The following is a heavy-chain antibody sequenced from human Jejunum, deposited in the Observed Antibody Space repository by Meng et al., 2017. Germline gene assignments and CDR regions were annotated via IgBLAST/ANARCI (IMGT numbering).Heavy chain of an antibody. CDR3: ARGVVAGAPYPGHWFDP. D-gene: IGHD2-15*01. CDR1: GGSISSVDYY. V-gene: IGHV4-31*03. J-gene: IGHJ5*02. Sequence: QVLLQGSGPGLVKPSQTLSLTCTVSGGSISSVDYYWSWIRQHPGKGLEWIGSSHYTGNAYQNPSLKSRLTMSIDTSENQFSLKLSSVTAADTAVYYCARGVVAGAPYPGHWFDPWGQGTLVTVSS. CDR2: SHYTGNA.